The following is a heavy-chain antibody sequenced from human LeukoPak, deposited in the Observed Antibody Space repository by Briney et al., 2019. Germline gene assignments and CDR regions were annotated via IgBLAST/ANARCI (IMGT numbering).Heavy chain of an antibody. D-gene: IGHD3-10*01. CDR3: ARRSAYGSGSYYVDY. J-gene: IGHJ4*02. V-gene: IGHV1-8*03. CDR2: MNPNSGNT. Sequence: GASVKISCKASGYTFTSYDIDWVRQATGQGLEWMGWMNPNSGNTGYAQKFQGRVTITRNTSITTTYMELSSLRSEDTAVYYCARRSAYGSGSYYVDYWGQGTLVTVSS. CDR1: GYTFTSYD.